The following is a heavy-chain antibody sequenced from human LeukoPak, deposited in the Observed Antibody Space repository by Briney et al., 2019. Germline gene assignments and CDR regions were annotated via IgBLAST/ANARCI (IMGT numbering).Heavy chain of an antibody. CDR3: ARMVRGVKGYYGMDV. D-gene: IGHD3-10*01. CDR2: IYYSGST. J-gene: IGHJ6*02. Sequence: PSETLSLTCTVSGGSISSYYWSWIRQHPGKGLEWIGYIYYSGSTYYNPSLKSRVTISVDTSKNQFSLKLSSVTAADTAVYYCARMVRGVKGYYGMDVWGQGTTVTVSS. V-gene: IGHV4-59*06. CDR1: GGSISSYY.